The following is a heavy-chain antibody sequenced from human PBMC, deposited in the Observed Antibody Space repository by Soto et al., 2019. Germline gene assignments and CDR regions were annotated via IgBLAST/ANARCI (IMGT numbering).Heavy chain of an antibody. CDR1: GGTFSRYA. J-gene: IGHJ4*02. V-gene: IGHV1-69*06. CDR2: IIPIFGTA. CDR3: ARDLSKMGLDY. Sequence: SVKVSCKASGGTFSRYAISWVRQAPGQGLEWMGGIIPIFGTANYAQKFQGRVTITADKSTSTAYMELSSLRSEDTAVYYCARDLSKMGLDYWGQGXLVTVYS.